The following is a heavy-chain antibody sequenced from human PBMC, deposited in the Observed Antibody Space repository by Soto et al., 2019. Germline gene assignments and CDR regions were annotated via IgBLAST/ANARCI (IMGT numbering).Heavy chain of an antibody. CDR2: IIPIFGTA. D-gene: IGHD2-15*01. J-gene: IGHJ1*01. V-gene: IGHV1-69*06. CDR1: VGTFSSYA. CDR3: ARDRGISPRPKYFQH. Sequence: GASVKVSCKASVGTFSSYAISWVRQAPGQGLEWMGGIIPIFGTANYAQKFQGRVTITADKSTSTAYMELSSLRSEDTAVYYCARDRGISPRPKYFQHWGQGTLVTVSS.